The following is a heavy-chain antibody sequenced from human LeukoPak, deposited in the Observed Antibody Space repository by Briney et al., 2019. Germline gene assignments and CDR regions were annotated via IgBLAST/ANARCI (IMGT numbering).Heavy chain of an antibody. CDR2: MNPNSGNT. CDR3: ARDRVRFPGVARVGRPLQGYGY. V-gene: IGHV1-8*01. CDR1: GYTFTSYD. J-gene: IGHJ4*02. Sequence: GASVKVSCKASGYTFTSYDINWVRQATGQGLEWMGWMNPNSGNTGYAQKFQGRVTMTRDTSTSTVYMELSSLRSEDTAVYYCARDRVRFPGVARVGRPLQGYGYWGQGTLVTVSS. D-gene: IGHD3-10*01.